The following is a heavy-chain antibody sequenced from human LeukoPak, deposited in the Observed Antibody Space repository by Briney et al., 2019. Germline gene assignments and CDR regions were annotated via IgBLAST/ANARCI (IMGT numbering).Heavy chain of an antibody. CDR3: ARDDHCSSTSCYRRALGVFDI. J-gene: IGHJ3*02. CDR1: GGSFSGYY. D-gene: IGHD2-2*01. Sequence: PSETLSLTCAVYGGSFSGYYWNWIRQPPGKGLEWIGEINHSGSTNYNPSLKSRVTISVDTSKNQFSLKLSSVTAADTAVYYCARDDHCSSTSCYRRALGVFDIWGQGTMVTVSS. CDR2: INHSGST. V-gene: IGHV4-34*01.